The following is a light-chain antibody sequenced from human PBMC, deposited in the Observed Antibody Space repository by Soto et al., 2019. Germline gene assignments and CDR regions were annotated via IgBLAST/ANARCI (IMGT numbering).Light chain of an antibody. Sequence: DIQMTQSPSTLSASVGDRVTITCRASQSISSWLAWYQQKPGKAPNLLIYKPSSLQSGVPSRFSGSGSGTEFTLTISDLQRGDFATYSCQQYNSYWKRFGGGTKVEIK. CDR1: QSISSW. J-gene: IGKJ4*02. V-gene: IGKV1-5*03. CDR2: KPS. CDR3: QQYNSYWKR.